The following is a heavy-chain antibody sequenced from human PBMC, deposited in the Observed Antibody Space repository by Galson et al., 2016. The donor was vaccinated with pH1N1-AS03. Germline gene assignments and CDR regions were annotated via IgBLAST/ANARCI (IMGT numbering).Heavy chain of an antibody. Sequence: SLRLSCAASGFTFSDYYMSWIRQAPGKGLQWLSYISSSGLTIHYANSVKGRFTISRDNAKNSLFLQVKSLRADDSAVYYCARAGTHRDYNGALGYWGQGTVVTVSS. CDR1: GFTFSDYY. CDR3: ARAGTHRDYNGALGY. V-gene: IGHV3-11*01. J-gene: IGHJ4*02. D-gene: IGHD2-8*01. CDR2: ISSSGLTI.